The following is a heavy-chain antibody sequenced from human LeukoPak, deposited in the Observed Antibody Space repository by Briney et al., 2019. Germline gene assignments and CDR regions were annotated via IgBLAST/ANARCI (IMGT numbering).Heavy chain of an antibody. CDR1: GFTFSSYS. Sequence: GGSLRLSCAASGFTFSSYSTNWVRQAPGKGLEWVSSISSSSSYIYYADSVKGRFTISRDNAKNSLYLQMNSLRAEDTAVYYCARVGYSSVDYYGMDVWGQGTTVTVSS. CDR3: ARVGYSSVDYYGMDV. V-gene: IGHV3-21*01. D-gene: IGHD6-19*01. J-gene: IGHJ6*02. CDR2: ISSSSSYI.